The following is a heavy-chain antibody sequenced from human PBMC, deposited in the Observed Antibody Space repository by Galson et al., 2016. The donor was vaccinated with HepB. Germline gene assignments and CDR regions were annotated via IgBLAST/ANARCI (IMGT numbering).Heavy chain of an antibody. CDR3: ATGIVVAGKYYYYYMDV. D-gene: IGHD6-19*01. CDR2: IYSAENT. V-gene: IGHV4-39*01. Sequence: SETLSLTCTISGGSISGSEYYWGWIRQPPGRGLEWIGSIYSAENTYYNPSLKSRVTISVDTSKNELSLRLNSVTAADTGVYYCATGIVVAGKYYYYYMDVWGKGTTVTVSS. J-gene: IGHJ6*03. CDR1: GGSISGSEYY.